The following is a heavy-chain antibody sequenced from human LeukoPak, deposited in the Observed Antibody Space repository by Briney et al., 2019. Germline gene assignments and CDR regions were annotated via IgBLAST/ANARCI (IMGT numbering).Heavy chain of an antibody. V-gene: IGHV4-34*01. Sequence: SETLSLTCAVYGGSFSDYYWSWIRQPPGKGLEYIGEINHSGITNYNPSLMSRVTISVDTSKNQFSLKLSSVTAADTAVYYCARRTILTGSDYWGQGTLVTVSS. CDR1: GGSFSDYY. J-gene: IGHJ4*02. D-gene: IGHD3-9*01. CDR3: ARRTILTGSDY. CDR2: INHSGIT.